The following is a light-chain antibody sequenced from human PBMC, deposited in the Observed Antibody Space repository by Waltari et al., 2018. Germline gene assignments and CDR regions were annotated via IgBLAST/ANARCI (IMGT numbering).Light chain of an antibody. V-gene: IGLV4-69*02. CDR3: QAGGHGTWV. CDR1: SGHSSNI. J-gene: IGLJ3*02. Sequence: QLVLTQSPSASASLGASVKLTCTLSSGHSSNIVAWHQQQPEKGPRFLMKVNSDGSHSKGDVISGPFSGSSSGAECHLTLSTVQSEDGVVYYCQAGGHGTWVFGGGTKLTVL. CDR2: VNSDGSH.